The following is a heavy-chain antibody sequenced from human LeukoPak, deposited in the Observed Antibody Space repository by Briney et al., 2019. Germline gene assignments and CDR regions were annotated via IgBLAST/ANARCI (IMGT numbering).Heavy chain of an antibody. CDR1: GGSINNSY. CDR2: IYYSGST. Sequence: SETLSLTCTVSGGSINNSYWTWIRRPPGKGLEWIGHIYYSGSTNYSPSLKSRVTISVDTSKNQFSLTLSSVTAADTAVYYCARVARCTSCFDVDYWGQGTLVTVSS. J-gene: IGHJ4*02. D-gene: IGHD2-2*01. CDR3: ARVARCTSCFDVDY. V-gene: IGHV4-59*08.